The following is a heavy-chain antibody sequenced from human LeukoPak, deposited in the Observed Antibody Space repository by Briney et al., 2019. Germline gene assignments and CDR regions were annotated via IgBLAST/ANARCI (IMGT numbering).Heavy chain of an antibody. CDR2: IYTSGST. V-gene: IGHV4-61*02. CDR3: AREDTVVVPAAKRGDYFDY. CDR1: GGSISSGSYY. Sequence: SQTPSLTCTVSGGSISSGSYYWSWIRQPAGKGLEWIGRIYTSGSTNYNPSLKSRVTISVDTSKNQFSLKLSSVTAADTAVYYCAREDTVVVPAAKRGDYFDYWGQGTLVTVSS. J-gene: IGHJ4*02. D-gene: IGHD2-2*01.